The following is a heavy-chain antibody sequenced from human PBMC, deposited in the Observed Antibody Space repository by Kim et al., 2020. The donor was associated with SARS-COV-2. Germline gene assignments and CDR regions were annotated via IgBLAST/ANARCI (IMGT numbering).Heavy chain of an antibody. CDR3: ARDGTVAPAMPLPDY. V-gene: IGHV3-33*01. CDR2: IWYDGSNK. J-gene: IGHJ4*02. Sequence: GGSLRLSCAASGFTFSSYGMHWVRQAPGKGLEWVAVIWYDGSNKYYADSVKGRFTISRDNSKNTLYLQMNSLRAEDTAVYYCARDGTVAPAMPLPDYWGQGTLVTVPS. CDR1: GFTFSSYG. D-gene: IGHD5-18*01.